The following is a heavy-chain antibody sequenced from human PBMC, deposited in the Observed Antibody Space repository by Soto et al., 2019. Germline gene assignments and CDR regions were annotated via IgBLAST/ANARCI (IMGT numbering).Heavy chain of an antibody. J-gene: IGHJ4*02. V-gene: IGHV3-23*01. Sequence: GGSLRLSCTASGFPFRSYAMSWVRQATGKGLEWVSAISGSGGSTYYADSVKGRFTISRDNSKNTLYLQMNSLRAEDTAVYYCAKVTEFWSGYYEHPYWGQGTLVTVSS. CDR2: ISGSGGST. CDR1: GFPFRSYA. D-gene: IGHD3-3*01. CDR3: AKVTEFWSGYYEHPY.